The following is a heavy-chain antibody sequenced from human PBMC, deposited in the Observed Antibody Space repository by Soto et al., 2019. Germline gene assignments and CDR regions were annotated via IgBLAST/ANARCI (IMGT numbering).Heavy chain of an antibody. CDR2: ISSSGSTI. D-gene: IGHD5-18*01. J-gene: IGHJ5*02. CDR1: GFTFSDYY. Sequence: PGWSLRLSCAASGFTFSDYYMSWIRQAPGKGLEWVSYISSSGSTIYYADSVKGRFTISRDNAKNSLYLQMNSLRAEDTAMYYCERGSDTAMVVQVGAWGQGTLVTVSS. V-gene: IGHV3-11*01. CDR3: ERGSDTAMVVQVGA.